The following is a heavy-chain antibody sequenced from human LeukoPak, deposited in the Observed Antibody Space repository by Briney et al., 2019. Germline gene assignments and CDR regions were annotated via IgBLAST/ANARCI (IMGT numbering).Heavy chain of an antibody. J-gene: IGHJ6*02. CDR3: ARDREGSSGWYYDYYYYYGMDV. CDR1: GFTFSSYA. Sequence: GGSLRLSCAASGFTFSSYAMSWVRQAPGKGLEWVSAISGSGGSTYYADSVKGRFTISRDNSKNTLYLQMNSLRVEDTAVYYCARDREGSSGWYYDYYYYYGMDVWGQGTTVTVSS. D-gene: IGHD6-19*01. CDR2: ISGSGGST. V-gene: IGHV3-23*01.